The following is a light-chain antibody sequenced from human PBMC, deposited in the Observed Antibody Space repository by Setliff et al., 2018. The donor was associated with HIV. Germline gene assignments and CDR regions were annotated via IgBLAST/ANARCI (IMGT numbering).Light chain of an antibody. CDR1: SSNIGAGYD. CDR3: ATWDDSLNCPV. CDR2: NNY. J-gene: IGLJ2*01. V-gene: IGLV1-44*01. Sequence: SVLTQPPSVSGAPGQRVTISCTGSSSNIGAGYDVHWFQRLPGSAPKLLIYNNYHRPSGVPDRFSGSKSGTSASLAISGLQSEDEADYYCATWDDSLNCPVFGGGTK.